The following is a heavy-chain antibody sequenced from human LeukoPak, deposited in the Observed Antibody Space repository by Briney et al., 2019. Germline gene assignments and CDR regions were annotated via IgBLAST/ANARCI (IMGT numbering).Heavy chain of an antibody. Sequence: ASVKVSCKASGGTFSSYAITWVRQAPGQGLEWMGGIIPIFGTANYAQKFQGRVTITADESTSTAYMELSSLRSEDTAVYCCARGSGGSFHSGIHYWGQGTLVTVSS. J-gene: IGHJ4*02. CDR2: IIPIFGTA. D-gene: IGHD1-26*01. CDR3: ARGSGGSFHSGIHY. V-gene: IGHV1-69*13. CDR1: GGTFSSYA.